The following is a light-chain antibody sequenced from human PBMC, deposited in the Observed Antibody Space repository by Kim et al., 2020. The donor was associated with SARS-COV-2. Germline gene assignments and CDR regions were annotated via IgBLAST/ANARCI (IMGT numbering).Light chain of an antibody. Sequence: SPGESAPLSCRASQSVSNNLAWYQQKRGQAPRLLIYGASTRATDVPARFSGSGSGTQFTLTISSLQSEDFAIYYCQQYNDWPPYTFGPGTKVDIK. CDR3: QQYNDWPPYT. V-gene: IGKV3-15*01. CDR1: QSVSNN. J-gene: IGKJ2*01. CDR2: GAS.